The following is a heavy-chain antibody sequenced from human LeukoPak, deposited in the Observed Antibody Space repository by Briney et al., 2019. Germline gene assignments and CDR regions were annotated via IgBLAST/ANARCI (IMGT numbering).Heavy chain of an antibody. D-gene: IGHD3-10*02. CDR2: ISSSTI. Sequence: GGSLRLSCAASGFTFTTYSMNWVRQAPGKGLEWLSYISSSTIDYADSVKGRFTISRDNAKNSLYLQMNSLRAEDTAVYYCAELGITMIGGVWGKGTTVTISS. J-gene: IGHJ6*04. CDR3: AELGITMIGGV. V-gene: IGHV3-48*04. CDR1: GFTFTTYS.